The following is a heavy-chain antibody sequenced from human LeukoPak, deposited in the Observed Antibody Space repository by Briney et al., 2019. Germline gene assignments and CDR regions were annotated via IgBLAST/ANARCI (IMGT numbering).Heavy chain of an antibody. CDR2: IWSDGSYK. CDR1: GFTFSTHG. Sequence: GGSLRLSCAASGFTFSTHGMHGVRQAPGKGLEGVALIWSDGSYKYYGDSVRGGFTFSRDSSQRTMYMQMSSVRAEDTAVYYCVTDLGHFAASRTGSYYGDWGQGTLVTVSS. J-gene: IGHJ4*02. D-gene: IGHD3-10*01. V-gene: IGHV3-30*02. CDR3: VTDLGHFAASRTGSYYGD.